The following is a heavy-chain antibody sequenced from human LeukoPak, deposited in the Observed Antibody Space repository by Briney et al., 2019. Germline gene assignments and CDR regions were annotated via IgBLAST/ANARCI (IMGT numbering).Heavy chain of an antibody. CDR3: AGVGRDYSNYLDY. J-gene: IGHJ4*02. Sequence: SETLFLTCTVSGGSISSYYWSWIRQPPGKGLEWIGYIYYSGSTNYNPSLKSRVTISVDTSKNQFSLKLSSVTAADTAVYYCAGVGRDYSNYLDYWGQGTLVTVSS. CDR1: GGSISSYY. CDR2: IYYSGST. V-gene: IGHV4-59*01. D-gene: IGHD4-4*01.